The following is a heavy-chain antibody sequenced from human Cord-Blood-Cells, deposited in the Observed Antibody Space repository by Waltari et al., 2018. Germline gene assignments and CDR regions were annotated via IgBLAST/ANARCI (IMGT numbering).Heavy chain of an antibody. J-gene: IGHJ3*02. CDR1: GLTFSSYA. CDR2: ISYDGSNK. CDR3: ATNAFDI. V-gene: IGHV3-30-3*01. Sequence: QLRLVESGGGVVQPGRSLRLSCAASGLTFSSYAMHWVRQAPGKGLEWVAVISYDGSNKYYADSVKGRFTISRDNSKNTLYLQMNSLRAEDTAVYYCATNAFDIWGQGTMVTVSS.